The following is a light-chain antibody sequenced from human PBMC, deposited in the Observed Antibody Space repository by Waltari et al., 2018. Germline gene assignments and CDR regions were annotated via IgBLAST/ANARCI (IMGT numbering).Light chain of an antibody. CDR2: DVN. CDR1: SSNVGGYNH. J-gene: IGLJ1*01. V-gene: IGLV2-11*01. Sequence: QSPLAQPRSVSGSPGQSVTISCTGSSSNVGGYNHVSWYQQYPGQAPKLMLYDVNKRPSGVPHRFSGSKSGDTASLTISGLQAEDEADYYCCSYAGSYTYVFGTGTKVTV. CDR3: CSYAGSYTYV.